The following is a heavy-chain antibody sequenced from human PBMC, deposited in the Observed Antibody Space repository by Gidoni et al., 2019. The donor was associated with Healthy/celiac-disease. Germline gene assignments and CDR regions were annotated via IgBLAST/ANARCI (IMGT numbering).Heavy chain of an antibody. D-gene: IGHD3-3*01. CDR3: AKQGDYDFWSGWKGEIDP. CDR1: GFTFSSYG. V-gene: IGHV3-30*18. J-gene: IGHJ5*02. CDR2: ISYDGSNK. Sequence: QVQLVESGGGVVQPGRSLRLSCAASGFTFSSYGMHWVRQAPGKGPEWVAVISYDGSNKYYADSVKGRFTISRDNSKNTLYLQMNSLRAEDTAVYYCAKQGDYDFWSGWKGEIDPWGQGTLVTVSS.